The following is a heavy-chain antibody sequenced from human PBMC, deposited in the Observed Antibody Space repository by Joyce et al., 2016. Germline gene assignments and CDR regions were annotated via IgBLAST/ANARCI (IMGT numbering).Heavy chain of an antibody. J-gene: IGHJ5*01. CDR2: IFLGGST. CDR1: GGSISSAHW. CDR3: ARNGAYSQDS. D-gene: IGHD5-12*01. V-gene: IGHV4-4*02. Sequence: QVQLQESGPGLVKPSGTLSLTCAVSGGSISSAHWWSWVRQPPGKGLEWIGEIFLGGSTTYNPSLVSRVTISVDKSKNQLSLKMNSVTAADTAVYYCARNGAYSQDSWGQGTLVTVSS.